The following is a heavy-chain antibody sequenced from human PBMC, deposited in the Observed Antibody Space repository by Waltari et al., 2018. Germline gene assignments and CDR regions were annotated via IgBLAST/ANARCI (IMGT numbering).Heavy chain of an antibody. CDR3: ARHLYSIDYLELGN. J-gene: IGHJ4*02. Sequence: EVHLLESGGGLAQPGGSLSLSCVGSGFAFLTHALSWVRQGPGKGLEWVSGISDSGVITKYADSVKGRLTVSRDNSKNTVFLQLNSLRAEDTAIYYCARHLYSIDYLELGNWGQGTLVTVSS. V-gene: IGHV3-23*01. CDR2: ISDSGVIT. CDR1: GFAFLTHA. D-gene: IGHD3-22*01.